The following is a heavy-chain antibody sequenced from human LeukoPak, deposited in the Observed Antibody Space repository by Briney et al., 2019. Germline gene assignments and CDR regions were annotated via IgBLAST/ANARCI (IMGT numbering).Heavy chain of an antibody. CDR3: ARSTIFGVVNFDY. V-gene: IGHV4-61*02. CDR1: GGSTSSGSYY. CDR2: IYTSGST. J-gene: IGHJ4*02. Sequence: SETLSLTCTVSGGSTSSGSYYWSWIRQPAGKGLEWIGRIYTSGSTNYNPSLKSRVTISVDTSKNQFSLKLSSVTAADTAVYYCARSTIFGVVNFDYWGQGTLVTVSS. D-gene: IGHD3-3*01.